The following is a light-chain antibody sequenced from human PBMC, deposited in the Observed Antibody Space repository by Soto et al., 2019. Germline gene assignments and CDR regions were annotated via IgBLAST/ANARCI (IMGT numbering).Light chain of an antibody. J-gene: IGLJ2*01. CDR1: TSDVGGYDY. CDR3: SSYTSSTTLV. CDR2: DVS. Sequence: QSALTQPASVSGSPGQSITISCTGTTSDVGGYDYVSWYQQHPGQAPKLMIFDVSDRPSGVSNRFSGSKSDNTASLTISGLQPEDEDDYYGSSYTSSTTLVFGGGTKLTVL. V-gene: IGLV2-14*03.